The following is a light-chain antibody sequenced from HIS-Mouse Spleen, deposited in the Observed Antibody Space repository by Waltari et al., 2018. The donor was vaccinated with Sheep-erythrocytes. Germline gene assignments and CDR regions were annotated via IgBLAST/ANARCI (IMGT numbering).Light chain of an antibody. CDR1: SSDVGGYNY. J-gene: IGLJ3*02. Sequence: QSALTQPRSVSGSPGQSVTISCTGTSSDVGGYNYVSWYQQPPGKAPKLRVYDVSKRPSGVPDGFSGSKSGNTASLTISGLQAEDEADYYCCSYAGSYTFWVFGGGTKLTVL. CDR3: CSYAGSYTFWV. CDR2: DVS. V-gene: IGLV2-11*01.